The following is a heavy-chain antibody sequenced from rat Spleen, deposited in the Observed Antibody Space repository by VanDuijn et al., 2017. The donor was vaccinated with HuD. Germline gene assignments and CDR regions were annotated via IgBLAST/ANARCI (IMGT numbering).Heavy chain of an antibody. CDR2: ISYDGSST. Sequence: EVQLVESDGDLVQPGRSLKLSCAASGFTFSDYNMAWVRQAPKKGLEWVATISYDGSSTYYRDSVKGRFTISRDNAKSTLYLQMDSLRSEDTATYYCARHNSGYGVMDAWGQGASVTVSS. V-gene: IGHV5-7*01. D-gene: IGHD4-3*01. CDR1: GFTFSDYN. CDR3: ARHNSGYGVMDA. J-gene: IGHJ4*01.